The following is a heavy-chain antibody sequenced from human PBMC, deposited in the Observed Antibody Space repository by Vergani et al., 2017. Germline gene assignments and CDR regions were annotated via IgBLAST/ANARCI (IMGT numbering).Heavy chain of an antibody. CDR3: ARHTTYTDS. CDR1: EYSFGNYW. CDR2: IYPADSDT. J-gene: IGHJ4*02. D-gene: IGHD1-1*01. Sequence: EVELVQSGPDMRKPGESLKISCKGSEYSFGNYWIGCVRQMPGKGLEWIGNIYPADSDTRYSPSFQGQVTSSADKSISTAFLQWDSLKASHTALYYCARHTTYTDSWGQGTLVTVSS. V-gene: IGHV5-51*01.